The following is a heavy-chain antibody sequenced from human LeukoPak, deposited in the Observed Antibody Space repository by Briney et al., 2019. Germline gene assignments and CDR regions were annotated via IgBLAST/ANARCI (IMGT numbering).Heavy chain of an antibody. CDR1: GITFSNYG. D-gene: IGHD2-2*01. J-gene: IGHJ6*03. Sequence: GGSLRLSCAASGITFSNYGMHWVRQAPGKGLEWEAVIWYDGSNKYYADSVKDRFTISRDNSKNTLYLQMNSLRAEDTAVYYCAKDEGEAVVPAASNYMDVWGKGTTVTVSS. CDR2: IWYDGSNK. CDR3: AKDEGEAVVPAASNYMDV. V-gene: IGHV3-33*06.